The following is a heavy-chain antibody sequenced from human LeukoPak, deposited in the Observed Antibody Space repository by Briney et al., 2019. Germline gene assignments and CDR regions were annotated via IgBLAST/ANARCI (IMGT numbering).Heavy chain of an antibody. J-gene: IGHJ5*02. CDR1: AGSISSSSYY. Sequence: PSETLSLTCTVSAGSISSSSYYWGWIRQPPGKGLEWIGSIYYSGSTYYNPSLKSRVTISVDTSKNQFSLKLSSVTAADTAVYCCARRRPYYYGSLRFDPWGQGTLVTVSS. D-gene: IGHD3-10*01. V-gene: IGHV4-39*07. CDR2: IYYSGST. CDR3: ARRRPYYYGSLRFDP.